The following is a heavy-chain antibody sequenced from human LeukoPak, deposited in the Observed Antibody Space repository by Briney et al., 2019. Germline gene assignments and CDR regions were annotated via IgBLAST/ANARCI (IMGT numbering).Heavy chain of an antibody. CDR1: GGSISSYY. D-gene: IGHD2-15*01. CDR3: ARDTGGSPDY. Sequence: SETLSLTCTVSGGSISSYYWSWVRQPPGRGLEWIGYIYYSGSTNYNPSLTRRVTITVDKSKSQFSLKLSSVTAADTAVYYCARDTGGSPDYWGQGTLITVSS. V-gene: IGHV4-59*12. CDR2: IYYSGST. J-gene: IGHJ4*02.